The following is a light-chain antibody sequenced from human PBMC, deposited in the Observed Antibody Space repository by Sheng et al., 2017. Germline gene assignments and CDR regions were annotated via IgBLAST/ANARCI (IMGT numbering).Light chain of an antibody. V-gene: IGKV3-20*01. CDR2: GAS. CDR3: QQSYRTWT. J-gene: IGKJ1*01. CDR1: QSVSNNH. Sequence: DIALTQSPGTLSLSPGERATVSCRASQSVSNNHLAWYQQRPGQAPRLLIYGASNRVTAVPDRFSASGSGTDFTLTIDSLEPEDFATYYCQQSYRTWTFGQGTKVEIK.